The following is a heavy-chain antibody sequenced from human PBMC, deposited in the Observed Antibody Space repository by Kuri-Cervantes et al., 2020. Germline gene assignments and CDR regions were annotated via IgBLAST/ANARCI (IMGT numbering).Heavy chain of an antibody. CDR2: IYTSGST. CDR3: ARLYYDSSGYFVFWYLDL. J-gene: IGHJ2*01. V-gene: IGHV4-61*02. CDR1: GGSISSGSYY. Sequence: SETLSLTCTVSGGSISSGSYYWSWIRQPAGKGVEWIGRIYTSGSTNYNRTLKSRVTISVDTSKNPFCLKLSSVTAADTAVCYCARLYYDSSGYFVFWYLDLWGRGTLVTVSS. D-gene: IGHD3-22*01.